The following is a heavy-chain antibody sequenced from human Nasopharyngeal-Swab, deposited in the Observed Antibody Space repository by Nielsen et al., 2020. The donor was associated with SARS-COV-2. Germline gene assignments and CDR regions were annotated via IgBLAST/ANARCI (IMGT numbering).Heavy chain of an antibody. CDR2: INPNSGGT. CDR3: AREDWKGFWDGVVISDAFDI. Sequence: ASVKVSCQASGYTFTGYYMHWVRQAPAHGLEWMGWINPNSGGTNYAQKFQGRVTMTRDTSISTAYMELSRLRSDDTAVYYCAREDWKGFWDGVVISDAFDIWGQGTMVTVSS. D-gene: IGHD3-3*01. V-gene: IGHV1-2*02. J-gene: IGHJ3*02. CDR1: GYTFTGYY.